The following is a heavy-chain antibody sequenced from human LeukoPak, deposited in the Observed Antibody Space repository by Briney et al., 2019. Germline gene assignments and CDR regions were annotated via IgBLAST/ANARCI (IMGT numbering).Heavy chain of an antibody. CDR3: ARDGIRFWYYFDY. CDR1: GFTFSSYW. Sequence: QPGGSLRLSCAASGFTFSSYWMSWVRQAPGKGLEWVANIKQDGSEKYYVDSVKGRFTISRDNAKNSLYLQMNSLRAEDTAVYYCARDGIRFWYYFDYWGQGTLVTVSS. D-gene: IGHD3-3*01. J-gene: IGHJ4*02. V-gene: IGHV3-7*01. CDR2: IKQDGSEK.